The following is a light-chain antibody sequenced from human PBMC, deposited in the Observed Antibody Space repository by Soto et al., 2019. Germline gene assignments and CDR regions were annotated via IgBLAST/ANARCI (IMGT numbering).Light chain of an antibody. CDR1: QSISSW. J-gene: IGKJ1*01. CDR3: QQYNSYPPWT. V-gene: IGKV1-5*01. Sequence: DIRMTQSPSTLSESVGDRVTITCRASQSISSWLAWYQQKPGKDTKLLIYDASSLESGVPSRFSCSGSGTEFSLTISNLQPDDFANYYCQQYNSYPPWTFGPGTKVEIK. CDR2: DAS.